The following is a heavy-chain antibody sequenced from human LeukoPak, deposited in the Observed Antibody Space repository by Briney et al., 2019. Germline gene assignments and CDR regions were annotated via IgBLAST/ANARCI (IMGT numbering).Heavy chain of an antibody. Sequence: GGSLRLSCVVSGFTVSSNYMSWVRQAPGRGLQWVSVLYSGGSTYYADSVKGRFTISRDNSKNTLYLQMNSLRAEDTAVYYCARDLTEDAYFDYWGQGTLVTVSS. V-gene: IGHV3-66*01. CDR3: ARDLTEDAYFDY. CDR2: LYSGGST. J-gene: IGHJ4*02. CDR1: GFTVSSNY. D-gene: IGHD7-27*01.